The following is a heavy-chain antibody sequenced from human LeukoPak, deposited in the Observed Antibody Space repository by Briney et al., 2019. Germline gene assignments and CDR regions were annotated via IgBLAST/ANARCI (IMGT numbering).Heavy chain of an antibody. CDR3: ATLVFDSSGYSYFDY. D-gene: IGHD3-9*01. J-gene: IGHJ4*02. CDR2: ISGSADNT. V-gene: IGHV3-23*01. Sequence: PGGSLRLSCAASGLSFSDVWMTWVRQAPGRGLEWLSAISGSADNTYYADSVKGLFTISRDNSKNTLYLQMNSLRAEDTAVYYCATLVFDSSGYSYFDYWGPGTLVTVSS. CDR1: GLSFSDVW.